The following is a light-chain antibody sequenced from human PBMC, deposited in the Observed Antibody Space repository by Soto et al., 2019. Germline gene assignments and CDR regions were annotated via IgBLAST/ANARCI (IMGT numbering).Light chain of an antibody. V-gene: IGKV3-15*01. J-gene: IGKJ4*02. CDR2: GAS. Sequence: EIVMTQSPATLSVSPGERVTLSCRASQSVSSTVAWYQQKPGQAPRLLIYGASTRATAIPARFTGSGSGTDFTLTISSLQSEDSAIYYCQQYNNWPPWTFGGGTKVDIK. CDR3: QQYNNWPPWT. CDR1: QSVSST.